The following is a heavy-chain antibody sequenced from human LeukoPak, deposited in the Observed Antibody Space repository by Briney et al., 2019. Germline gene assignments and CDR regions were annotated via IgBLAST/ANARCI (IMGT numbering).Heavy chain of an antibody. J-gene: IGHJ4*02. CDR3: ARAGSSGDYQAGSFEY. Sequence: GGSLRLSCAASGFTFSSYGMSWVRQAPGKGLEWVSAISGSGGSTYYADSVKGRFTISRDNSKHTLYLQMNSLRAEDTAVYYCARAGSSGDYQAGSFEYWGQGTLVTVSS. CDR2: ISGSGGST. CDR1: GFTFSSYG. D-gene: IGHD1-26*01. V-gene: IGHV3-23*01.